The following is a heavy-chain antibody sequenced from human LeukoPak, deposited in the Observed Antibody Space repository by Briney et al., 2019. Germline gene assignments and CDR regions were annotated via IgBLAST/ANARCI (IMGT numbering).Heavy chain of an antibody. J-gene: IGHJ4*02. V-gene: IGHV4-4*07. CDR2: IYTSGST. D-gene: IGHD6-13*01. CDR1: GGSISSYY. Sequence: SETLSLTCTVSGGSISSYYWSWIRQPPGKGLEWIGCIYTSGSTNYNPSLKSRVTMSVDTSKNQFSLKLSSVTAADTAVYYCAAGYSSIIDYWGQGTLVTVSS. CDR3: AAGYSSIIDY.